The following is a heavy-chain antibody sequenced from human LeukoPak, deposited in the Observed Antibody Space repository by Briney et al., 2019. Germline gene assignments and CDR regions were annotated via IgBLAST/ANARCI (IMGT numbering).Heavy chain of an antibody. CDR3: ARERRSGSYDY. Sequence: GGSLRLSCAASGFTVSSNYMTWVRQAPGKGLEWVSGINWNGGSTGYADSVKGRFTISRDNAKNSLYLQMNSLRAEDTALYYCARERRSGSYDYWGQGTLVTVSS. J-gene: IGHJ4*02. CDR2: INWNGGST. V-gene: IGHV3-20*04. D-gene: IGHD1-26*01. CDR1: GFTVSSNY.